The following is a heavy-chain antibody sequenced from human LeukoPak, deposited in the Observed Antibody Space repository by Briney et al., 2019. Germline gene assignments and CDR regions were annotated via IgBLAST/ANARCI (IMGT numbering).Heavy chain of an antibody. D-gene: IGHD2-15*01. V-gene: IGHV4-39*01. CDR1: GGSVSNSNYY. CDR3: ARQRGYCSGGSCYGMFDY. CDR2: IYYSGST. J-gene: IGHJ4*02. Sequence: SETLSLTCTASGGSVSNSNYYCGWVRQPPGKGLEWIGSIYYSGSTYYTPSLKSPVAISVDTSKNQFSLKLSSVTAADTAVYYCARQRGYCSGGSCYGMFDYWGQGTLVTVSS.